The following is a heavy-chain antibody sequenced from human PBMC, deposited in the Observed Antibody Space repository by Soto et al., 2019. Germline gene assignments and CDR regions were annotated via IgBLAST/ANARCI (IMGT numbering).Heavy chain of an antibody. CDR1: GYTFTSYG. D-gene: IGHD5-12*01. V-gene: IGHV1-18*01. Sequence: AASVKVSCKAAGYTFTSYGISWVRQAPGQGLEWMGWISAYNGNTNYAQKLQGRVTMTTDTSTSTAYMELRSLRSDDTAVYYCASARDGYNPNFDYWGQGTLVTVSS. CDR3: ASARDGYNPNFDY. CDR2: ISAYNGNT. J-gene: IGHJ4*02.